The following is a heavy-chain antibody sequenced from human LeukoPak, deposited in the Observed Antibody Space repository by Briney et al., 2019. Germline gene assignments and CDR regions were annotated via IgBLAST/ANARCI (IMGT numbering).Heavy chain of an antibody. CDR2: ISSSGSTI. D-gene: IGHD2-2*01. J-gene: IGHJ4*02. Sequence: GGSLRLSCAASGFTVSSNYMSWIRQAPGKGLEWVSYISSSGSTIYYADSVKGRFTISRDNAKNSLYLQMNSLRAEDTAVYYCARDIVVVPAAKFDYWGQGTLVTVSS. V-gene: IGHV3-11*04. CDR1: GFTVSSNY. CDR3: ARDIVVVPAAKFDY.